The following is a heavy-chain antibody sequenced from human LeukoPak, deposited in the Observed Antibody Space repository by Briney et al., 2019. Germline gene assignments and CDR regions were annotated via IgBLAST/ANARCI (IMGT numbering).Heavy chain of an antibody. D-gene: IGHD5-18*01. CDR2: INHSGST. CDR1: GGSFSGYY. V-gene: IGHV4-34*01. J-gene: IGHJ4*02. CDR3: AREYSYGLDY. Sequence: PSETLSLTCAVYGGSFSGYYWSWIRQPPGKGLEWIGEINHSGSTNYNPSLKSRVTISVDTSKNQFSLKLSSVTAADTAVYYCAREYSYGLDYWGQGTLVTVSS.